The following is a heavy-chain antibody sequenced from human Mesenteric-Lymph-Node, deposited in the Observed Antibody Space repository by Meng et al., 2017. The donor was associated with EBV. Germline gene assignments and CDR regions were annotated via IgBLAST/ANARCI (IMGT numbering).Heavy chain of an antibody. V-gene: IGHV4-34*01. Sequence: QVPVEQWGVGLLKPSEPLSLNCAVYGGSFSAYYWTWIRQPPGKGLEWIGEINHSGSTIYNPSLKSRVTMSVDTSKSQFSLKLSSVTAADTAVYFCARQRSDSRLFDYWGQGTLVTVSS. D-gene: IGHD4-11*01. CDR3: ARQRSDSRLFDY. J-gene: IGHJ4*01. CDR1: GGSFSAYY. CDR2: INHSGST.